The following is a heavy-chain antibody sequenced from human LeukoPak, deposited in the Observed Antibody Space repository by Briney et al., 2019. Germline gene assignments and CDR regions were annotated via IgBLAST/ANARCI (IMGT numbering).Heavy chain of an antibody. Sequence: PGGSLRLSCAASGFTFSSYGMHWVRQAPGKGLEWVAVISYDGSNEYYADSVKGRFTISRDNSKNMLYLQMISLRAEDTAVYYCAKDRLRIAVAGTGNFDYWGQGTLVTVSS. CDR3: AKDRLRIAVAGTGNFDY. CDR1: GFTFSSYG. J-gene: IGHJ4*02. D-gene: IGHD6-19*01. CDR2: ISYDGSNE. V-gene: IGHV3-30*18.